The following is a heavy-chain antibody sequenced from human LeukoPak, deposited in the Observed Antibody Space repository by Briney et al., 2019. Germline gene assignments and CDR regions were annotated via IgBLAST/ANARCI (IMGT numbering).Heavy chain of an antibody. CDR1: GFTFSSYG. CDR3: AKSRSDYYYYGMDV. V-gene: IGHV3-30*02. CDR2: IRYDGSNK. Sequence: GGSLRLSCAASGFTFSSYGMHWVRQAPGKGLEWVAFIRYDGSNKYYADSVKGRFTISRDNAKNSLYLQMNSLRAEDTAFYYCAKSRSDYYYYGMDVWGQGTTVTVSS. J-gene: IGHJ6*02.